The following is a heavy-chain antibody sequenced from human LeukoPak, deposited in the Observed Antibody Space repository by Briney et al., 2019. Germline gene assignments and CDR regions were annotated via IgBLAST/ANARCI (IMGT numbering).Heavy chain of an antibody. J-gene: IGHJ4*02. CDR3: ARAPGQLWSTPRDY. D-gene: IGHD5-18*01. CDR2: LNPSGGST. V-gene: IGHV1-46*01. Sequence: ASVKVFCKASGYTFTSYYMHWVRQAPGQGLEWMGILNPSGGSTSYAQKFQGRVTMTRDMSTSTVYMELSSLRSEDTAVYYCARAPGQLWSTPRDYWGQGTLVTVSS. CDR1: GYTFTSYY.